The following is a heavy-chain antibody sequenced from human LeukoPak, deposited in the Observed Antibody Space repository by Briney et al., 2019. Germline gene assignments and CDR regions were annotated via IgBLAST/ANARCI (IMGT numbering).Heavy chain of an antibody. J-gene: IGHJ2*01. CDR2: IYYSGST. D-gene: IGHD3-16*01. V-gene: IGHV4-39*07. Sequence: PSETLSLTCTVSGVSISSSSYYWGWIRQPPGKRLEWIGSIYYSGSTYYNPSLRSRVTISVDTSKNQFSLKLSSVTAADTAVYYCARWGEVYWYFDLWGRGTLVTVSS. CDR3: ARWGEVYWYFDL. CDR1: GVSISSSSYY.